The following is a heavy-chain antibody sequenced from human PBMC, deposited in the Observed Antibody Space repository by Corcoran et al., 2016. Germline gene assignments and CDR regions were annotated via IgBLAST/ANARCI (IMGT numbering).Heavy chain of an antibody. J-gene: IGHJ4*02. CDR2: ISSDGAYK. CDR1: GIPFSSSG. CDR3: ARDKGLRYLDY. V-gene: IGHV3-30*03. Sequence: QVQLVESGGGVVQPGGSLRLSCAASGIPFSSSGMHWVRQAPGKGLEWVSLISSDGAYKYYADSVKGRFTISRDNSQSTVYLHMSGLRTDDTSVYVCARDKGLRYLDYWGQGTLVTVSS.